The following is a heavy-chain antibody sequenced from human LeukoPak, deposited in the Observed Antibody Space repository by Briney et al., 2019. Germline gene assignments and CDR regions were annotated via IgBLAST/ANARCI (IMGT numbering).Heavy chain of an antibody. J-gene: IGHJ1*01. CDR2: INHSGST. D-gene: IGHD3-22*01. V-gene: IGHV4-34*01. Sequence: PSETLSLTCAVYGGSFSGYYWSWIRQPPGKGLEWIGEINHSGSTNYNPSLKSRVTISVDTSKNQFSLKLSSVTAADTAVYYCAGAPMIVVVSPAEYFQHWGQGTLVTVSS. CDR1: GGSFSGYY. CDR3: AGAPMIVVVSPAEYFQH.